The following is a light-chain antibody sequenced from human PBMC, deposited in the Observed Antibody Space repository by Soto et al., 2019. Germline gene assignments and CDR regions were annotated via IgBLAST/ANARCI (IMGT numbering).Light chain of an antibody. V-gene: IGKV3-15*01. J-gene: IGKJ1*01. CDR1: QSVSTY. CDR2: GAS. CDR3: QQYNNWPPVT. Sequence: EIVMTQSPATLSVSPGERATLSCRASQSVSTYLAWYQQKPGQAPRLVIYGASTRATGIPARFSGSGSGTEFTLTISSLQSEDFAVYFCQQYNNWPPVTFGQGTKVDI.